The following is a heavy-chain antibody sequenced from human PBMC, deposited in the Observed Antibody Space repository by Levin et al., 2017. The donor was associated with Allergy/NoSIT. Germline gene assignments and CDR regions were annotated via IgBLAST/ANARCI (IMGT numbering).Heavy chain of an antibody. V-gene: IGHV1-8*01. Sequence: GESLKISCKASGYTFTSYDINWVRQATGQGLEWMGWMNPNSGNTGYAQKFQGRVTMTRNTSISTAYMELSSLRSEDTAVYYCARGKRFLEWRQNYNWFDPWGQGTLVTVSS. CDR2: MNPNSGNT. D-gene: IGHD3-3*01. CDR3: ARGKRFLEWRQNYNWFDP. J-gene: IGHJ5*02. CDR1: GYTFTSYD.